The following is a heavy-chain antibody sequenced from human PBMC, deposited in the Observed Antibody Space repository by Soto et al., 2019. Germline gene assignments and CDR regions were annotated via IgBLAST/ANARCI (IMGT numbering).Heavy chain of an antibody. V-gene: IGHV3-23*01. Sequence: DVQLWESGGGLVQPGGSRSLSCAASGFSFGSFALSWVRQAPGKGLEWVSTISGSDGKTFYADSVKGRFSISRDTSQSTLYLQMNSLRADDTAMYYCARWSYLDYWCQGPRVTVSS. CDR1: GFSFGSFA. CDR3: ARWSYLDY. D-gene: IGHD3-10*01. J-gene: IGHJ1*01. CDR2: ISGSDGKT.